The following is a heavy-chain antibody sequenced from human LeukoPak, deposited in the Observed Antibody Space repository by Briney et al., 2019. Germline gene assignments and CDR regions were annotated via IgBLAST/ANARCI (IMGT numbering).Heavy chain of an antibody. D-gene: IGHD6-19*01. CDR3: ARTGYSSGWYGSFDI. CDR1: GYSFTNYW. V-gene: IGHV5-51*01. J-gene: IGHJ3*02. CDR2: IYPGDSDT. Sequence: GESLKISCKGSGYSFTNYWIGWGRQMSGKGLEWMGIIYPGDSDTRYSPSFQGQVTISADKSIITAYLQWSSLKASDTAMYYCARTGYSSGWYGSFDIWGQGTLVTVSS.